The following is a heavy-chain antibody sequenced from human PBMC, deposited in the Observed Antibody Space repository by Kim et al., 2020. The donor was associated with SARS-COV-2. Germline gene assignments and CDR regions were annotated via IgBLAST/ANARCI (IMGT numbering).Heavy chain of an antibody. CDR3: AKKAPTTVVTVRSIY. D-gene: IGHD2-21*02. J-gene: IGHJ4*01. CDR1: GFTLSSYD. V-gene: IGHV3-23*01. CDR2: ISDTGVKR. Sequence: GGSLRLSCAASGFTLSSYDMSWVRQAPGKGLEWVSVISDTGVKRYHEDSVKGRFTISRDNSKNTLYLQMNSLRAEDTAIYYCAKKAPTTVVTVRSIYWG.